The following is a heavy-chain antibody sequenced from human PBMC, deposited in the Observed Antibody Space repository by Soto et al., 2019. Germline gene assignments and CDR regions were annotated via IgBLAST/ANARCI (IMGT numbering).Heavy chain of an antibody. CDR2: ISYDGSNK. D-gene: IGHD6-19*01. J-gene: IGHJ4*02. CDR3: ATREYSSGWYATADRGRLDY. V-gene: IGHV3-30*03. CDR1: GFTFSSYG. Sequence: GGSLRLSCAASGFTFSSYGMHWVRQAPGKGLEWVAVISYDGSNKYYADSVKGRFTISRDNSKNTLYLQMNSLRAEDTAVYYCATREYSSGWYATADRGRLDYSGQGTLVTVSS.